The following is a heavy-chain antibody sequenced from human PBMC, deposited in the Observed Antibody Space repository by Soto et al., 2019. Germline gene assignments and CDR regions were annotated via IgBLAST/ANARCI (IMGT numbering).Heavy chain of an antibody. D-gene: IGHD3-22*01. CDR1: EFTFSSYA. V-gene: IGHV3-23*01. CDR3: AKGKVAYDNSGLQYFYYFPMNV. J-gene: IGHJ6*02. Sequence: GGSLRLSCAASEFTFSSYAMNWVRQAPGKGLEWVSVISGGGGTTYYADSVKGRFRISRDNSKNTLYLQMNSLRVEDTAVYYCAKGKVAYDNSGLQYFYYFPMNVCGQGPTVTVYS. CDR2: ISGGGGTT.